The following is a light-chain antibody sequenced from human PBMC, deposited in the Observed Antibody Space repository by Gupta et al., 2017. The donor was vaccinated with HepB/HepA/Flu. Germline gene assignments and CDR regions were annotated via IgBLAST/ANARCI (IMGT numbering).Light chain of an antibody. Sequence: QSALPQPASVSGSPGQSITISCTGTSSDVGGYNYVSWYQQHPGKAPKLMIYDVSNRPSGVANRFSGSKPGNTASLTISGLQAEDEADYYCSSYTSSSTLNVFGTGTKVTVL. V-gene: IGLV2-14*01. J-gene: IGLJ1*01. CDR2: DVS. CDR3: SSYTSSSTLNV. CDR1: SSDVGGYNY.